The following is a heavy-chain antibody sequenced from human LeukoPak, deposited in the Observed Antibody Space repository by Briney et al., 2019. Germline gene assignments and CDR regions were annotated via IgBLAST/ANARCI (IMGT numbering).Heavy chain of an antibody. Sequence: GSLRLSCGASGFTFCSYWLRWVRPAPGKGLGWVANNVDSVRGRFTISRDNAKNSLYLQMNSLRAEDSALYYCAKVREGQKYCSSTSCSDFDYWGQGTLVTVSS. D-gene: IGHD2-2*01. CDR3: AKVREGQKYCSSTSCSDFDY. V-gene: IGHV3-7*03. J-gene: IGHJ4*02. CDR1: GFTFCSYW.